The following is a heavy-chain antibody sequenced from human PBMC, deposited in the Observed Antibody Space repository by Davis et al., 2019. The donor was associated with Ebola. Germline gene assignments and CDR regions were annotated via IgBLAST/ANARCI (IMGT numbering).Heavy chain of an antibody. CDR3: ARERAVAHFDY. J-gene: IGHJ4*02. Sequence: SETLSLTCAVHGGSFSGYYWSWIRQPPGKGLEWIGEINHSGSTNYNPSLKSRVTISVDTSKNQFSLKLSSVTAADTAVYYCARERAVAHFDYWGQGTLVTVSS. CDR1: GGSFSGYY. D-gene: IGHD4-23*01. CDR2: INHSGST. V-gene: IGHV4-34*01.